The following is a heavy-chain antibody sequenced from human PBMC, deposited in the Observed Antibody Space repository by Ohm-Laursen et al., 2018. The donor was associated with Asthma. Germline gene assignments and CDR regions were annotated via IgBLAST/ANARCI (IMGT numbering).Heavy chain of an antibody. CDR2: ISGSGGST. CDR1: GFTFSSYA. CDR3: AKGTVTFYYYYGMDV. J-gene: IGHJ6*02. Sequence: SLRLSCSASGFTFSSYAMSWVRQAPGKGLEWVSAISGSGGSTYYADSVKGRFTISRDNSKNTLYLQMNSLRAEDTAVYYCAKGTVTFYYYYGMDVWGQGATVTVSS. D-gene: IGHD3-16*01. V-gene: IGHV3-23*01.